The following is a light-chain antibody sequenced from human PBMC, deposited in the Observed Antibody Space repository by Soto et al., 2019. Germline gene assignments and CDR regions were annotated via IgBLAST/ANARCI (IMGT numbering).Light chain of an antibody. CDR2: DVS. CDR3: SSYTSSIL. Sequence: QSALTQPASVSGSTRQSITSSCTGTSSDVGGYNYVSWYQQNPGKAPKLVIDDVSNRPSGASNRFSGSKSGNTASLAISGFQAEDEADYYCSSYTSSILFGGGTKLTVL. J-gene: IGLJ2*01. V-gene: IGLV2-14*01. CDR1: SSDVGGYNY.